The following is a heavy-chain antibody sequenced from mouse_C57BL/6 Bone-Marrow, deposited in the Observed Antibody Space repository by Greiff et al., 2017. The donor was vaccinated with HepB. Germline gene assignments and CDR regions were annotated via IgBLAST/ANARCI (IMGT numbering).Heavy chain of an antibody. CDR1: GFSLTSYG. J-gene: IGHJ4*01. CDR3: AKGSDYAMDY. Sequence: QVQLQQSGPGLVQPSQSLSITCTVSGFSLTSYGVHWVRQSPGKGLEWLGVIWRGGSTDYNAAFMSRLSITNDNSKSQVFFKMNSLQADDTAIYYCAKGSDYAMDYWGQGTSVTVSS. V-gene: IGHV2-5*01. CDR2: IWRGGST.